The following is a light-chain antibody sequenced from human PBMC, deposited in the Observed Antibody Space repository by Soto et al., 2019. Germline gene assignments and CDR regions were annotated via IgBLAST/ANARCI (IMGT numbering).Light chain of an antibody. CDR2: EVS. CDR1: QSLLHTTGKTH. Sequence: DIVVTQTPLSLSVTPGQPASISCKSSQSLLHTTGKTHLYWYLQRPGQSPQLLIYEVSNRFSGVQDMFSGSGSGKDFTLKISRVEAEYVCVYYCVQCIQIPYTFGQGTKLEI. J-gene: IGKJ2*01. CDR3: VQCIQIPYT. V-gene: IGKV2D-29*02.